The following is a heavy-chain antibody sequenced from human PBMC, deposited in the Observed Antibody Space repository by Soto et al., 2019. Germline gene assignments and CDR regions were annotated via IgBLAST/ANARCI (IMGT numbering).Heavy chain of an antibody. D-gene: IGHD3-10*01. CDR3: ETDNYYGSGSILSDY. CDR1: GFTFSSYS. V-gene: IGHV3-48*02. J-gene: IGHJ4*02. CDR2: ISSSSSTI. Sequence: EVQLVESGGGLVQPGGSLRLSCAASGFTFSSYSMNWVRQAPGKGLEWVSYISSSSSTIYYADSVKGRFTISRDNAKNALYLQMNSLRDEDTAVYYCETDNYYGSGSILSDYWGQGTLVTVSS.